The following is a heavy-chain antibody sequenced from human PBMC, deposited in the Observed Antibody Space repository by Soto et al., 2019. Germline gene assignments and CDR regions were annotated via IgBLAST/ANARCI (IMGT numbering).Heavy chain of an antibody. CDR2: IYYSGSA. CDR3: ARDDREHTMSPAPDH. V-gene: IGHV4-59*01. D-gene: IGHD1-26*01. CDR1: GGSISTYY. Sequence: QVQLQESGPGLVKPSETLSLTCTVSGGSISTYYWNWIRQPPGKGLESIGYIYYSGSANYSPSLKSRVTISVDTSKNEFSLKLSSVSAADTAIYYCARDDREHTMSPAPDHWGQGTLVTVSS. J-gene: IGHJ4*02.